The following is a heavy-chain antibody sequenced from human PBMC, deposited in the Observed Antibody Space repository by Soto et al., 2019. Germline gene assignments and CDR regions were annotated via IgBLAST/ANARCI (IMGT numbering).Heavy chain of an antibody. D-gene: IGHD3-16*01. CDR1: GYSFTRYG. Sequence: QVQLVQSGAEVKKPGASVQVSCKASGYSFTRYGINWVRQAPGQGLEWMGWISSYTGDTNYAQKFHGTITRTSEPSTTTVYMDVRSLTSGDTGVYFCARGASTGHPRGRFDPWGQGTPVTVLS. CDR2: ISSYTGDT. V-gene: IGHV1-18*04. J-gene: IGHJ5*02. CDR3: ARGASTGHPRGRFDP.